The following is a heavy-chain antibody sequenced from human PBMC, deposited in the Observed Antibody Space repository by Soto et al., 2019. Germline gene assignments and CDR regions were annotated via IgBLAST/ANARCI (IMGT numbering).Heavy chain of an antibody. D-gene: IGHD3-16*01. CDR1: GFMFSAYT. V-gene: IGHV3-21*06. CDR2: ISDDSSYI. J-gene: IGHJ1*01. Sequence: RLSCAASGFMFSAYTMNWVRQAPGKGLEWLSSISDDSSYIDYADSLRGRLTVSRDNARNSLYLQIDSLGVEDTAVYYCATPYYFNHWGPGTLVTVSS. CDR3: ATPYYFNH.